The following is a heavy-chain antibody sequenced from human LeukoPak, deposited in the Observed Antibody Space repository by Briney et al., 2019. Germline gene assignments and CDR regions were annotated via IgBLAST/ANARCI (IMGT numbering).Heavy chain of an antibody. J-gene: IGHJ4*02. Sequence: GGSLRLSCAASGFTFSSYSMNWVRQAPGKGLEWVSSISSSSSYIYYADSVKGRFTISRDNAKNSLYLQMNSLRAEDTAVYYCARGVQVVAASYRDYERDFDYWGQGTLVTVSS. CDR2: ISSSSSYI. CDR1: GFTFSSYS. CDR3: ARGVQVVAASYRDYERDFDY. V-gene: IGHV3-21*01. D-gene: IGHD2-15*01.